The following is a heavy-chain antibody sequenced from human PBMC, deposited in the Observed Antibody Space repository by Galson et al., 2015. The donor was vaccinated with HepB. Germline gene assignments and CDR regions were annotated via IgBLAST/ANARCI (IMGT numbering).Heavy chain of an antibody. CDR2: ISSSSSHT. D-gene: IGHD1-26*01. Sequence: SLRLSCAASGFTFSDYYMSWIRQAPGKGLEWVSYISSSSSHTNYADSVKGRFTISRDNAKNSLYLQMHSLRAEDTAIYYCARSPASGNYFPWYFDIWGRGTLVTVSS. J-gene: IGHJ2*01. CDR1: GFTFSDYY. CDR3: ARSPASGNYFPWYFDI. V-gene: IGHV3-11*06.